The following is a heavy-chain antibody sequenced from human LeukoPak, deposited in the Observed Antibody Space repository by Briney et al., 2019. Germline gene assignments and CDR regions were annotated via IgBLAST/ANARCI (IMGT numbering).Heavy chain of an antibody. D-gene: IGHD3-22*01. CDR2: ISSTSSVI. V-gene: IGHV3-48*01. J-gene: IGHJ2*01. Sequence: PGGSLRLSCAASGFAFNTYSMNWVRQAPGKGLEWVSYISSTSSVIYYADSVKGRLTISRDNARNSLYLQMNSLRAEDTAVYYCARYDSGYYHTPFNYWFFDLWGRGTLVTVSS. CDR1: GFAFNTYS. CDR3: ARYDSGYYHTPFNYWFFDL.